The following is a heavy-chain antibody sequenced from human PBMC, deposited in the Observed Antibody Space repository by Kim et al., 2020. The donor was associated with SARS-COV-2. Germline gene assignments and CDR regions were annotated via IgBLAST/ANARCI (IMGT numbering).Heavy chain of an antibody. CDR3: ARDVDTHYYDSSGYPDY. D-gene: IGHD3-22*01. Sequence: GGSLRLSCAASGFTFSSYGMHWVRQAPGKGLEWVAVIWYDGSNKYYADSVKGRFTISRDNSKNTLYLQMNSLRAEDTAVYYCARDVDTHYYDSSGYPDYWGQGTLVTVSS. CDR1: GFTFSSYG. CDR2: IWYDGSNK. V-gene: IGHV3-33*01. J-gene: IGHJ4*02.